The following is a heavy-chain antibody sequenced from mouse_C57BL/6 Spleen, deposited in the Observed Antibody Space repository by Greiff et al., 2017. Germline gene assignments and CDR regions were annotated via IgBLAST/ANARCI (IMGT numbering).Heavy chain of an antibody. D-gene: IGHD3-2*02. Sequence: VQLKESGPELVKPGASVKISCKASGYSFTGYYMHWVKQSHGNILDWIGYIYPYNGVASYNQKFKGKATLTLEKSSCTAYIELRSRTSEDSAVYYCARYQGYAMDYWGQGTSVTVSS. CDR3: ARYQGYAMDY. J-gene: IGHJ4*01. CDR1: GYSFTGYY. CDR2: IYPYNGVA. V-gene: IGHV1-31*01.